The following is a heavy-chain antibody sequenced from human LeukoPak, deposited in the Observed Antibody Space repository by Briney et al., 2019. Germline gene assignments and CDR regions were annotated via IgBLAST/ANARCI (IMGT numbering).Heavy chain of an antibody. D-gene: IGHD4-17*01. V-gene: IGHV3-23*01. J-gene: IGHJ6*02. CDR3: ARSDYGDPYGMDV. CDR2: ISGSGGRT. Sequence: QSGGSLRLSCAASGFTFRSYAMSWVRQAAGKGLEWVSAISGSGGRTYYADSVKGRFTISRDNSKNTLYLQMNSLRAEDTALYHCARSDYGDPYGMDVWGQGTTVTVSS. CDR1: GFTFRSYA.